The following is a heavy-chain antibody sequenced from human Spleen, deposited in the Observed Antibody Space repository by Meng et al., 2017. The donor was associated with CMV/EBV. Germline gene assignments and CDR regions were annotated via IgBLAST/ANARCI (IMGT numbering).Heavy chain of an antibody. J-gene: IGHJ3*02. V-gene: IGHV3-NL1*01. Sequence: GESLKISCAASGFTFSSYGMHWVRQAPGKGLEWVSVIYSGGSTYYADSVKGRFTISRDNSKNTLYLQMNSLRAEDTAVYYCASSGSYRHDAFDIWGQGTMVTVSS. CDR3: ASSGSYRHDAFDI. D-gene: IGHD1-26*01. CDR2: IYSGGST. CDR1: GFTFSSYG.